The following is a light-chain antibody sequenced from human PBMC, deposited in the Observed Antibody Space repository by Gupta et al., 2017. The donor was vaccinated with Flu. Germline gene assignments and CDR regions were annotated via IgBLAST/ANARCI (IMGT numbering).Light chain of an antibody. CDR3: SSYTRSSTVV. J-gene: IGLJ2*01. CDR2: EVS. V-gene: IGLV2-18*02. Sequence: QSALTQPPSVSGSPGQSVTISCTGTSSDVGVYNRVSWYQQPPGTAPKLMIYEVSNRPSGVPDRFSGSKSGNTASLTISGLQAEDEADYYCSSYTRSSTVVFGGGTKLTVL. CDR1: SSDVGVYNR.